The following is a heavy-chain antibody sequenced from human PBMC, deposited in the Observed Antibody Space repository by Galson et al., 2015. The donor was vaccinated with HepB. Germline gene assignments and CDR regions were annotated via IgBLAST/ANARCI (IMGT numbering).Heavy chain of an antibody. CDR2: IRHSGRT. D-gene: IGHD2-15*01. Sequence: SETLSLTCAVTGVSFSDYYWVWIRQSPGKGLEWIGEIRHSGRTNYNPSLKSRVTISVDTSKNQFTLNLNSVTAAVTAVYFCARGSSPANWFDPWGQGTLVTVSS. CDR3: ARGSSPANWFDP. V-gene: IGHV4-34*01. CDR1: GVSFSDYY. J-gene: IGHJ5*02.